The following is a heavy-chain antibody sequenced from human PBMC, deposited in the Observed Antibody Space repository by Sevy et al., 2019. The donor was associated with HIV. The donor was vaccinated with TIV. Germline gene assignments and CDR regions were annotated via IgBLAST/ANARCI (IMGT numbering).Heavy chain of an antibody. CDR3: ANDQGRLLELDY. V-gene: IGHV3-30*18. Sequence: GGSLRLSCAASGFTFSNYGMHWVRQAPGKGLEWVAVISYDGSIKYYADSVRGRFTISRDNSKNTLYLQMNSLRPEDTTMYFSANDQGRLLELDYWGQGTLVTVSS. J-gene: IGHJ4*02. CDR2: ISYDGSIK. D-gene: IGHD1-7*01. CDR1: GFTFSNYG.